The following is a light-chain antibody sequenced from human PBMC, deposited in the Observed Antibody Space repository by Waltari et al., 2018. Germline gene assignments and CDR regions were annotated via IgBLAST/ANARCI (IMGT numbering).Light chain of an antibody. V-gene: IGKV1-5*03. Sequence: DIQMTQSPSTLSASVGDRVTITCRASQSISSWLAWYQEKPGKAPKRLICKASSLESGVPSRFSCSGSGTEFTLTISSLQPDDFATYYCQQYNSYPFTFGPGTKVDIK. J-gene: IGKJ3*01. CDR2: KAS. CDR3: QQYNSYPFT. CDR1: QSISSW.